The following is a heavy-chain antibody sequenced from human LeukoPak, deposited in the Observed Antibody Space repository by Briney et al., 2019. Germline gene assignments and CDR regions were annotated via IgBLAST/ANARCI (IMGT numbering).Heavy chain of an antibody. CDR1: GGSISSGSYY. CDR2: IYTSGST. J-gene: IGHJ4*02. V-gene: IGHV4-61*02. Sequence: SQTLSLTCTVSGGSISSGSYYWSWIRQPAGKGLEWIGRIYTSGSTNYNPSLKSRVTISVDTSKNQFSLKLSSVTAADTAVYYSARGRYDFWSGYYPFDYWGQGTLVTVSS. D-gene: IGHD3-3*01. CDR3: ARGRYDFWSGYYPFDY.